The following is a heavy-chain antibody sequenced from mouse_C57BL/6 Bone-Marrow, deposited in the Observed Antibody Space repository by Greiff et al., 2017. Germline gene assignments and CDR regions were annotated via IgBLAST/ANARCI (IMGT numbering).Heavy chain of an antibody. J-gene: IGHJ4*01. CDR1: GFTFSDYG. V-gene: IGHV5-17*01. Sequence: VQLKESGGGLVKPGGSLKLSCAASGFTFSDYGMHWVRQAPEKGLEWVAYISSGSSTIYYADTVKGRFTISRDNAKNTLLLQMTSLRSEDTAMYYCAKGSSSNYYAMDYWGQGTSVTVSS. CDR2: ISSGSSTI. CDR3: AKGSSSNYYAMDY. D-gene: IGHD1-1*01.